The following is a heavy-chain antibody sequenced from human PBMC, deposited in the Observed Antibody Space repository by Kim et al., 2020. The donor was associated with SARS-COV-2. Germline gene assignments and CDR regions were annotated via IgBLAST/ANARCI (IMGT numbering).Heavy chain of an antibody. J-gene: IGHJ5*02. V-gene: IGHV3-13*01. D-gene: IGHD6-19*01. CDR3: ARGGGSGWYGHNWFDP. Sequence: SEKGRFTISRENAKNSLYNQMKSLRAGDTAVYYCARGGGSGWYGHNWFDPWGQGTLVTVSS.